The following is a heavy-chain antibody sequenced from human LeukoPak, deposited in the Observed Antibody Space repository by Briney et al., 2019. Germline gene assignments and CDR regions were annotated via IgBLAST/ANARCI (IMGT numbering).Heavy chain of an antibody. J-gene: IGHJ6*02. CDR3: ARDLPGYYYGMDV. CDR2: ISSSSSYT. Sequence: GGSLRLSCAASGFTFSDYYMSWIRQAPGKGLEWVSYISSSSSYTNYADSVKGRFTISRDNAKNSLYLQMNSLRAEDTAVYYCARDLPGYYYGMDVWGQGPRSPSP. V-gene: IGHV3-11*05. CDR1: GFTFSDYY.